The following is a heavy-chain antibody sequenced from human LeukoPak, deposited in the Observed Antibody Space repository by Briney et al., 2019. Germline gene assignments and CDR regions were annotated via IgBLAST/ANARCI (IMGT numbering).Heavy chain of an antibody. Sequence: SETLSLTCTVSGVSIMTYYWTWIRQAPGNGLEWIGFVYYGGSTIYNPSLKSRVTMSLDTSKNQFSLRLNSMTAADTAVYYCASNKGYSYGLAYWGQGTLVTVSS. V-gene: IGHV4-59*01. CDR2: VYYGGST. D-gene: IGHD5-18*01. CDR3: ASNKGYSYGLAY. CDR1: GVSIMTYY. J-gene: IGHJ4*02.